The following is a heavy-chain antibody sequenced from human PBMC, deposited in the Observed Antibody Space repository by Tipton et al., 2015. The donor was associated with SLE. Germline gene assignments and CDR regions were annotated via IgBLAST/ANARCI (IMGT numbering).Heavy chain of an antibody. CDR2: IYDSGTT. Sequence: TLSLTCNVSGDSIGTHYWSWIRQPPGKGLEWIGSIYDSGTTKYSPSLKGRVTISVDTSRNQFSLRLTSVTAADTAVYYCARALAFDDYIIPLGFWGLGTLVTVSS. CDR1: GDSIGTHY. D-gene: IGHD4-11*01. J-gene: IGHJ4*02. CDR3: ARALAFDDYIIPLGF. V-gene: IGHV4-59*11.